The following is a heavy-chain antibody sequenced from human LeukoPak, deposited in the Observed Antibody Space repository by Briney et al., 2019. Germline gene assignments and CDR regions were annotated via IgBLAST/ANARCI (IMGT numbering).Heavy chain of an antibody. V-gene: IGHV4-34*01. J-gene: IGHJ4*02. CDR3: ARDGYSGYDYIIY. Sequence: SETLSLTCAVYGGSFSGYYWSWIRQPPGKGLEWIGEINHSGSTNYNPSLKSRVTISVDTSKNQFSLKLSSVTAADTAVYYCARDGYSGYDYIIYWGQGTLVTVSS. D-gene: IGHD5-12*01. CDR2: INHSGST. CDR1: GGSFSGYY.